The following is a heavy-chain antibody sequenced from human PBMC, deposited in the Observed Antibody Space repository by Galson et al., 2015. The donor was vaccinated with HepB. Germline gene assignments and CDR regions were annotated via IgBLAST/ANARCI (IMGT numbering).Heavy chain of an antibody. Sequence: SVKVSCKASGYTLTSYGLHWVRQAPGQRLEWMGWINAGYGNTKYSQNFRGRVTITRDTSASTVYMELSSLGSEDTAVYYCARERRSNTLYYYMDVWGKGTTVSVSS. CDR3: ARERRSNTLYYYMDV. D-gene: IGHD2-2*01. CDR1: GYTLTSYG. J-gene: IGHJ6*03. CDR2: INAGYGNT. V-gene: IGHV1-3*01.